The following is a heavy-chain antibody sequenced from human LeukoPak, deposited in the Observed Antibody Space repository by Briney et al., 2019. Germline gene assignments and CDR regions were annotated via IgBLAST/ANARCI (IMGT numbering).Heavy chain of an antibody. CDR1: GFTFSNAW. CDR3: TTDSSMELLYY. Sequence: GGSLRLSCAASGFTFSNAWMSWVRQAPGKGLEWVGRIKSKTDGGTTDYAAPVKARFTISRDDSKNTLYLQMNSLKTEDTAVYYCTTDSSMELLYYWGQGTLVTVSS. J-gene: IGHJ4*02. D-gene: IGHD1-26*01. CDR2: IKSKTDGGTT. V-gene: IGHV3-15*01.